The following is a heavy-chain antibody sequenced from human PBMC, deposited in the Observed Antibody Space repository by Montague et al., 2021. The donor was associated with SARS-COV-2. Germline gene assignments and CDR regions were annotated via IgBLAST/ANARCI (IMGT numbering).Heavy chain of an antibody. Sequence: SLRLSCAASGFTFSSYDMHWVRQAPGKGLEWVAVIWYDGSNQYYGDSVKGRFTISRDNSKNTLYLQMNSLRAEDTAVYYCARGGGLRNYGMDAWGQGTTVTVSS. CDR3: ARGGGLRNYGMDA. D-gene: IGHD5-12*01. CDR1: GFTFSSYD. V-gene: IGHV3-33*08. J-gene: IGHJ6*02. CDR2: IWYDGSNQ.